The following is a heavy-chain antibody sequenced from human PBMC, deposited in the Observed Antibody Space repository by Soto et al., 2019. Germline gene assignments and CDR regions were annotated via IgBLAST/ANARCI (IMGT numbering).Heavy chain of an antibody. D-gene: IGHD5-12*01. V-gene: IGHV3-33*01. CDR2: IWYDGSNK. CDR1: GFTFSSYG. Sequence: QVQLVESGGGVVQPGRSLRLSCAASGFTFSSYGMHWVRQAPGKGLEWVAVIWYDGSNKYYADSVKGRFTISRDNSKNTLYLQMNSLRAEDTAVYYCARDGYEYSGYDSLWYWGQGTLVTVSS. CDR3: ARDGYEYSGYDSLWY. J-gene: IGHJ4*02.